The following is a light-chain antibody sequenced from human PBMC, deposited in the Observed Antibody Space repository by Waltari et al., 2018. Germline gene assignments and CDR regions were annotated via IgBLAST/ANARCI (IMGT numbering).Light chain of an antibody. CDR1: QSISSY. CDR3: QQTYSSPLT. Sequence: DIQMTQSPSSLSASVGARVTITCRASQSISSYLNWWQQKPGKAPKLLSFAASSLQSGVPARFSVSGSGTDFTLTIYGLQPEDCATYYCQQTYSSPLTFGGGTKVEIK. CDR2: AAS. V-gene: IGKV1-39*01. J-gene: IGKJ4*01.